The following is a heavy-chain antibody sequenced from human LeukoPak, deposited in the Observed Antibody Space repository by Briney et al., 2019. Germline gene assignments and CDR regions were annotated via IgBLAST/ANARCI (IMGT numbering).Heavy chain of an antibody. Sequence: SVKVSCKASGGTFSSYAISWVRQAPGQGLEWMGGIIPIFGTANYAQKFQGRVTITTDESTSTAYMELSSLRSEDTAVYYCARVGVTIFGVVIGPLNWGQGTLVTVSS. CDR1: GGTFSSYA. D-gene: IGHD3-3*01. J-gene: IGHJ4*02. CDR2: IIPIFGTA. CDR3: ARVGVTIFGVVIGPLN. V-gene: IGHV1-69*05.